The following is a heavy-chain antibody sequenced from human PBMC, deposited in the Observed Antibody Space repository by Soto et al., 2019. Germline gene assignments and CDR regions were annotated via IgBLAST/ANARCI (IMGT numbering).Heavy chain of an antibody. D-gene: IGHD6-13*01. CDR1: GYTFASYG. J-gene: IGHJ6*02. CDR3: ARVDSSSWPIWYYYYYGMDV. CDR2: ISAYNGNT. Sequence: ASVKVSCKASGYTFASYGISWVRQAPGQGLEWMGWISAYNGNTNYAQKLQGRVTMTTDTSTSTAYMELRSLRSDDTAVYYCARVDSSSWPIWYYYYYGMDVWGQGTTVTVSS. V-gene: IGHV1-18*04.